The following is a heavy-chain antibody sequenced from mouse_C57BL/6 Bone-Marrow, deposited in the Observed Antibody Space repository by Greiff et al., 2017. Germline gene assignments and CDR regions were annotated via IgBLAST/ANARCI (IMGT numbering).Heavy chain of an antibody. V-gene: IGHV1-50*01. D-gene: IGHD1-1*01. Sequence: HVQLQQPGAELVKPGASVKLSCKASGYTFTSYWMQWVKQRPGQGLEWIGEIDPSDSYTNYNQKFKGKATLTVDTSSSTAYMQLSSLTSEDSAVYYCARSITTVVYWYFDVWGTGTTVTVSS. CDR3: ARSITTVVYWYFDV. J-gene: IGHJ1*03. CDR1: GYTFTSYW. CDR2: IDPSDSYT.